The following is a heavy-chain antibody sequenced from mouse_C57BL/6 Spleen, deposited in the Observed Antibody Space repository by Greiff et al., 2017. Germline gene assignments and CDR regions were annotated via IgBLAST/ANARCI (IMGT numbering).Heavy chain of an antibody. V-gene: IGHV1-15*01. CDR1: GYTFTDYE. CDR3: TRGGGLYYFDY. CDR2: IDPETGGT. J-gene: IGHJ2*01. Sequence: VKLVESGAELVRPGASVTLSCKASGYTFTDYEMHWVKQTPVHGLEWIGAIDPETGGTAYNQKFKGKAILTADKSSSTAYMELRSLTSEDSAVYYCTRGGGLYYFDYWGQGTTLTVSS.